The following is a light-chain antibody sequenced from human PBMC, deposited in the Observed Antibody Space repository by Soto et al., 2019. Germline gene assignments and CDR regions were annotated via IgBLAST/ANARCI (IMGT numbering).Light chain of an antibody. CDR3: QQRSNWQGAT. Sequence: EIVMTQSPATLSVSPGERATLSCRASQNVGIDLAWFQQKPGQAPRLLIYGTSIRATGIPARFSGSGSGTDFTLTISSLEPEDFAVYYCQQRSNWQGATFGGGTKVDI. CDR2: GTS. J-gene: IGKJ4*01. CDR1: QNVGID. V-gene: IGKV3D-11*02.